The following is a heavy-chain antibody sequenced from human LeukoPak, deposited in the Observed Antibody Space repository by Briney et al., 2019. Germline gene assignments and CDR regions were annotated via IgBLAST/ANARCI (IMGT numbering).Heavy chain of an antibody. CDR3: ATDYGSGSYYNRAFDY. CDR2: FDPEDGET. Sequence: ASVKVSCKVSGYTLTELSMHWVRQAPGKGLEWMGGFDPEDGETIYAQKFQGRVTMTEDTSTDTAYMELSSLRSEDTAVYYCATDYGSGSYYNRAFDYWGQGTLVTVSS. D-gene: IGHD3-10*01. CDR1: GYTLTELS. J-gene: IGHJ4*02. V-gene: IGHV1-24*01.